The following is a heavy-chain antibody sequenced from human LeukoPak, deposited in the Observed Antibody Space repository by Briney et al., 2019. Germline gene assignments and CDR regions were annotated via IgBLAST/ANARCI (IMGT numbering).Heavy chain of an antibody. Sequence: GGSLRLSCVAFGFSFSSYWMAWVRQTPGKGLEWVANMDLDGREKYYVDSVKGRFTISRDNAKNSLYLQLSSLRGEDTAVYYCVREDRSCYYHWGQGTLVTVSS. CDR3: VREDRSCYYH. V-gene: IGHV3-7*03. CDR2: MDLDGREK. CDR1: GFSFSSYW. J-gene: IGHJ4*02. D-gene: IGHD2-15*01.